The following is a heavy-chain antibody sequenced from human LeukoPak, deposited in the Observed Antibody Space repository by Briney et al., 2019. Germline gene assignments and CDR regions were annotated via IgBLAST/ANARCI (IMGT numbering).Heavy chain of an antibody. D-gene: IGHD2-2*01. Sequence: GESLKISCKGSGYSFTSYWIGWVRQMPGKGLEWMGIIYPGDSDTRYSPSFQGQVTISADKSISTAYLQWSSLKASDTAMYYCARSYCSSTSCYLNWFDPWGQGTLVTVSP. CDR2: IYPGDSDT. J-gene: IGHJ5*02. CDR3: ARSYCSSTSCYLNWFDP. V-gene: IGHV5-51*01. CDR1: GYSFTSYW.